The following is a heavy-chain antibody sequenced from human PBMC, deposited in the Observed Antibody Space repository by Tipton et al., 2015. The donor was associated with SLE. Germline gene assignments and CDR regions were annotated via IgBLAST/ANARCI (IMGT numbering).Heavy chain of an antibody. D-gene: IGHD6-25*01. CDR2: IKLDIGGA. Sequence: QLVQSGAEMKTPGASMKVSCKASGFTFSDYYLHWVRQAPGQGLEWMGRIKLDIGGANYAQSFQGRVTLTRDTSMNTAYMELSRLRFDDTAVYYCARCACTAARDWFDPWGQGPLVTVS. CDR3: ARCACTAARDWFDP. J-gene: IGHJ5*02. V-gene: IGHV1-2*06. CDR1: GFTFSDYY.